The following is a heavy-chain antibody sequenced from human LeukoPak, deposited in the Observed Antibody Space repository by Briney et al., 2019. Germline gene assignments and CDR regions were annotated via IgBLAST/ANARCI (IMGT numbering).Heavy chain of an antibody. CDR1: GFTFSSYA. Sequence: PGGSLRLSCAASGFTFSSYAMSWVRQAPGKGLEWVANIKEDGSEKHYVDSVKGRFTISRDNAKNSLYLQMNSLRAEDTAVYYCARAILWFGESDYWGQGTLVTVSS. J-gene: IGHJ4*02. CDR2: IKEDGSEK. V-gene: IGHV3-7*01. CDR3: ARAILWFGESDY. D-gene: IGHD3-10*01.